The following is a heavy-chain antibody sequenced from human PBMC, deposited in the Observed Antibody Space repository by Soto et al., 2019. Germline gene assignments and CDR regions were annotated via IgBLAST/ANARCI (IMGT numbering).Heavy chain of an antibody. CDR1: GFTFGDYG. V-gene: IGHV3-49*03. CDR2: IRSKAYGGTT. Sequence: GGSLRLSCTASGFTFGDYGMSWFRQAPGKGLEWVGFIRSKAYGGTTEYAASVKGRFTISRDDSKSIAYLQMNSLKTEDTAVYYCTRSGYSSGGWFDPWGQGTLVTVSS. D-gene: IGHD3-22*01. CDR3: TRSGYSSGGWFDP. J-gene: IGHJ5*02.